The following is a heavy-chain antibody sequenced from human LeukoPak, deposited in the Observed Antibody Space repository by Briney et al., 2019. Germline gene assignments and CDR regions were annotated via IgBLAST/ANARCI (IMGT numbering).Heavy chain of an antibody. CDR1: GGSISTYY. J-gene: IGHJ4*02. V-gene: IGHV4-59*04. Sequence: SETLSLTCTVSGGSISTYYWSWIRQPPGKGLEWIGSIYHSGSTYYNPSLKSRVTISVDTSKNQFSLKLSSVTAADTAVYYCAIQGVAAATHTFDYWGQGTLVTVSS. D-gene: IGHD6-13*01. CDR3: AIQGVAAATHTFDY. CDR2: IYHSGST.